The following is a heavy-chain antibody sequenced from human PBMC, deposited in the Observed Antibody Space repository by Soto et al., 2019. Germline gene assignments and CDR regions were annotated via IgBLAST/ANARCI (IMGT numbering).Heavy chain of an antibody. CDR1: GFAFSSYW. CDR2: INADGGST. V-gene: IGHV3-74*01. CDR3: GRAWAVYDSVEY. Sequence: EVQLVASGGASVQPGGSLRLSCAASGFAFSSYWMHWVRQTPGKGLLWVARINADGGSTNYAESVKGRFTISRDNTNQTLYWQMDSLGAEHSDVYYCGRAWAVYDSVEYWGQGTRIAVSS. J-gene: IGHJ4*02. D-gene: IGHD3-22*01.